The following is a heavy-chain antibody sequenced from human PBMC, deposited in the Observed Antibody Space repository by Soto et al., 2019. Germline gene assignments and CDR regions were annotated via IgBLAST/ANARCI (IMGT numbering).Heavy chain of an antibody. Sequence: ASLKVSCKASGYSFTSYGISWVRQAHGQGLDWMGWITTYNGNTKYAQDLQGRVTMTTDTSTSTAYMELRSLRSDDTAVYYCARFSGGVYNTYYFYYGMDVWGQGTTVTVSS. CDR1: GYSFTSYG. CDR2: ITTYNGNT. V-gene: IGHV1-18*04. D-gene: IGHD2-15*01. J-gene: IGHJ6*02. CDR3: ARFSGGVYNTYYFYYGMDV.